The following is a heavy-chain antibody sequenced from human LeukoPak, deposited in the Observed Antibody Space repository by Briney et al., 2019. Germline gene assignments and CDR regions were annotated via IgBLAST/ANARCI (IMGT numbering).Heavy chain of an antibody. CDR2: IYYSGST. D-gene: IGHD6-6*01. Sequence: SETLSLTCTVSGVYIRSSSFYWGWIRQPPGKGLEWIGSIYYSGSTYYRPSLKSRLTISIDTSENQFSLKLSSVTAADTAVYYCAREYSSSSGRRAFDIWGQGTMVTVSS. CDR1: GVYIRSSSFY. CDR3: AREYSSSSGRRAFDI. V-gene: IGHV4-39*07. J-gene: IGHJ3*02.